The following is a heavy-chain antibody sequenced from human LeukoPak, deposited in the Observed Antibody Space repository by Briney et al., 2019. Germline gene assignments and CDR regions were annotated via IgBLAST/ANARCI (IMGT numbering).Heavy chain of an antibody. D-gene: IGHD6-19*01. CDR2: INPSGGST. CDR1: GYTFTSYY. J-gene: IGHJ4*02. V-gene: IGHV1-46*01. Sequence: ASVKVSCKASGYTFTSYYMHWVRQAPGQGLEWMGIINPSGGSTSYAQKFQGRVTMTRDTSTSTVYMELSSLRSEDTAVYYCARDGKKQGEEQWLDNTETDYWGQGTLVTVSS. CDR3: ARDGKKQGEEQWLDNTETDY.